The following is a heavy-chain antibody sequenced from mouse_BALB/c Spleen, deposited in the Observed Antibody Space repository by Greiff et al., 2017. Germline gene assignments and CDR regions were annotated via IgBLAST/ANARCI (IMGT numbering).Heavy chain of an antibody. V-gene: IGHV1-14*01. CDR2: INPYNDGT. J-gene: IGHJ3*01. CDR3: ASTMITTFAY. CDR1: GYTFTSYV. Sequence: LVESGPELVKPGASVKMSCKASGYTFTSYVMHWVKQKPGQGLEWIGYINPYNDGTKYNEKFKGKATLTSDKSSSTAYMELSSLTSEDSAVYYCASTMITTFAYWGQGTLVTVSA. D-gene: IGHD2-4*01.